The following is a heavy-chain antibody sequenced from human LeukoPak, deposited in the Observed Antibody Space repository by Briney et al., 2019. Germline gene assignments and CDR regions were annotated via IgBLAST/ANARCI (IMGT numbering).Heavy chain of an antibody. V-gene: IGHV4-4*07. Sequence: SETLSLTCTVSGGSISSYYWSWIRQPAGKGLEWIGRIYTSGSTNYNPSLKSRVTISVDTSKNQFSLKLSSVTAADTALYYCAREVAGGDSSGYFDYWGQGTLLTVSS. CDR3: AREVAGGDSSGYFDY. D-gene: IGHD3-22*01. J-gene: IGHJ4*02. CDR2: IYTSGST. CDR1: GGSISSYY.